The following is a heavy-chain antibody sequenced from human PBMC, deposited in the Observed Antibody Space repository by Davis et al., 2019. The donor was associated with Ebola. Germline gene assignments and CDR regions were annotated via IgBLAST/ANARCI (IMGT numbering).Heavy chain of an antibody. CDR3: ARVSYTNGLYYFDY. D-gene: IGHD6-19*01. Sequence: GEFLKISCAASGFTFSSYSMNWVRQAPGKGLEWVSSISSSSSYIYYADSVKGRFTISRDNAKNSLYLQMNSLRAEDTAVYYCARVSYTNGLYYFDYWGQGTLVTVSS. CDR2: ISSSSSYI. V-gene: IGHV3-21*01. CDR1: GFTFSSYS. J-gene: IGHJ4*02.